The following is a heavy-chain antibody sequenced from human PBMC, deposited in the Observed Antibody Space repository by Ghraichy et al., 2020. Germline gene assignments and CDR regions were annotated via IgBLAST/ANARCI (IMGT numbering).Heavy chain of an antibody. V-gene: IGHV1-2*02. Sequence: ASVKVSCKASGYTFTGYYMHWVRQAPGQGLEWMGWINPNSGGTNYAQKFQGRVTMTRDTSISTAYMELSRLRSDDTAVYYCARDRWHSSSYFFGYWGQGTLVTVSS. J-gene: IGHJ4*02. CDR3: ARDRWHSSSYFFGY. CDR1: GYTFTGYY. D-gene: IGHD6-6*01. CDR2: INPNSGGT.